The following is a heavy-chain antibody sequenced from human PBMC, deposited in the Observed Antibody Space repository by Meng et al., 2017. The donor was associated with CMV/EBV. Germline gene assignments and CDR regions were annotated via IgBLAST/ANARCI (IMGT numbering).Heavy chain of an antibody. CDR2: IYYSGST. CDR1: GGPVSSGSYY. D-gene: IGHD3-3*01. J-gene: IGHJ6*02. V-gene: IGHV4-61*01. CDR3: ASSGGYDFWSGYSYGMDV. Sequence: SETLSLTCTVSGGPVSSGSYYWSWIRQPPGKGLEWIGYIYYSGSTNYNPSLKSRVTISVDTSKNQFSLKLSSVTAADTAVYYCASSGGYDFWSGYSYGMDVWGQGTTVTVSS.